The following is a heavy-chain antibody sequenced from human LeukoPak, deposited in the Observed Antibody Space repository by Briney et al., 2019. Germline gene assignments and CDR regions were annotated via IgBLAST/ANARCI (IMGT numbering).Heavy chain of an antibody. Sequence: GESLKISGKGSEYSFPNYWIGWVRQMPGKGLEWMGIIYPGDSDTRYRPSFQGQVTISVDKSINTAYLQWSSLKASDTAMYYCARYHYDGSGYPYWGQGTLVTVSS. CDR2: IYPGDSDT. J-gene: IGHJ4*02. D-gene: IGHD3-22*01. CDR3: ARYHYDGSGYPY. CDR1: EYSFPNYW. V-gene: IGHV5-51*01.